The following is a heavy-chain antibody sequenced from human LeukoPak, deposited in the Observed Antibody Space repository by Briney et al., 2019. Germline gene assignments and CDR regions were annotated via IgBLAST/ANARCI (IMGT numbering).Heavy chain of an antibody. Sequence: GGSLRLSCAASGFTFSNYKMNWVRQAPGKGLEWVSSISSSSSYIYYADSVKGRFTISRDNAKNSLYLQMNSLRAEDTAVYYCAREAGTSGAFDTWGQGTMVTVSS. D-gene: IGHD3-10*01. CDR3: AREAGTSGAFDT. CDR1: GFTFSNYK. V-gene: IGHV3-21*01. CDR2: ISSSSSYI. J-gene: IGHJ3*02.